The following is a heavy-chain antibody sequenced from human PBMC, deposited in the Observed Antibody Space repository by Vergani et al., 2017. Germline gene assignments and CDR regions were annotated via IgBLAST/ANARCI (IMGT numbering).Heavy chain of an antibody. Sequence: VQLVESGGGLVKPGGSLRLSCAASGFTFDDYGMSWVRQAPGKGLEWVSGINWNGGSTGYADSVKGRFTISRDNAKNSLYLQMNSLRAEDTAVYYCARKYSSSWYSYYYYGMDVWGQGTTVTVSS. CDR1: GFTFDDYG. CDR2: INWNGGST. CDR3: ARKYSSSWYSYYYYGMDV. V-gene: IGHV3-20*04. J-gene: IGHJ6*02. D-gene: IGHD6-13*01.